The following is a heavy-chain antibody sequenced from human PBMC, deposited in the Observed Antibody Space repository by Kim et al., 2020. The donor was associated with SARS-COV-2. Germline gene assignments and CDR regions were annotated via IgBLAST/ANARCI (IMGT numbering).Heavy chain of an antibody. CDR1: GYTFTSYY. CDR3: ARVFYGSGSYYEIGY. CDR2: INPSGGST. Sequence: ASVKVSCKASGYTFTSYYMHWVRQAPGQGLEWMGIINPSGGSTSYAQKFQGRVTMTRDTSTSTVYMELSSLRSEDTAVYYCARVFYGSGSYYEIGYWGQGTLVTVSS. D-gene: IGHD3-10*01. V-gene: IGHV1-46*01. J-gene: IGHJ4*02.